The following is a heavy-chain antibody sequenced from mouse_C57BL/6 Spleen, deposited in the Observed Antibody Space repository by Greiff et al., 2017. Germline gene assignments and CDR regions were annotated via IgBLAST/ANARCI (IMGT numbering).Heavy chain of an antibody. CDR2: IYPGSGNT. J-gene: IGHJ1*03. CDR3: ARAGGFTTLDV. CDR1: GYTFTDYY. D-gene: IGHD1-1*01. Sequence: QVQLKESGAELVRPGASVKLSCKASGYTFTDYYINWVKQRPGQGLEWIARIYPGSGNTYYNEKFKGKATLTAEKSSSTAYMQLSSLTSEDSAVYFCARAGGFTTLDVWGTGTTVTVSS. V-gene: IGHV1-76*01.